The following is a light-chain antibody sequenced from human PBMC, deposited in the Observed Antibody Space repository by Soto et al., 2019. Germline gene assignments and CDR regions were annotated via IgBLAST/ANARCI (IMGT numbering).Light chain of an antibody. CDR1: QTISSW. J-gene: IGKJ3*01. CDR3: QQYNSS. CDR2: KAS. Sequence: DIQMTQSPATLSGSVGDRVTITCRASQTISSWLAWYQQKPGKAPKLLIYKASNLESGVPSRFSGSGSGTEFTLTISSLQPDDFATYYCQQYNSSFGPGTKVDI. V-gene: IGKV1-5*03.